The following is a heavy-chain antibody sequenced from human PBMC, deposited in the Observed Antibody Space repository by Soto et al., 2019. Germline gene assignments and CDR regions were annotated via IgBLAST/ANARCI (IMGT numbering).Heavy chain of an antibody. Sequence: VQLVESGGGLVQPGGSLRLSCAASGFTFSSYSMNWVRQAPGKGLEWVSYISSSSSTIYYADSVKGRFTISRDNAKNSLYLQMNSLRDEDTAVYYCARDRSSGWYPTFDYWGQGTLVTVSS. J-gene: IGHJ4*02. CDR2: ISSSSSTI. CDR1: GFTFSSYS. V-gene: IGHV3-48*02. D-gene: IGHD6-19*01. CDR3: ARDRSSGWYPTFDY.